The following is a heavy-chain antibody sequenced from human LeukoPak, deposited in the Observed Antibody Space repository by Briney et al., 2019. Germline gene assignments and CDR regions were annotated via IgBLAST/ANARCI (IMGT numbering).Heavy chain of an antibody. Sequence: ASVKVSCKASGYTFTGYYMHWVRQAPGQGLEWMGRINPNSGGTNYAQKFQGRVTMTRDTSISTAYMELSSLRSEDTAVYYCARDWSLGGSYANNWFDPWGQGTLVTVSS. V-gene: IGHV1-2*06. CDR1: GYTFTGYY. CDR2: INPNSGGT. J-gene: IGHJ5*02. CDR3: ARDWSLGGSYANNWFDP. D-gene: IGHD3-16*01.